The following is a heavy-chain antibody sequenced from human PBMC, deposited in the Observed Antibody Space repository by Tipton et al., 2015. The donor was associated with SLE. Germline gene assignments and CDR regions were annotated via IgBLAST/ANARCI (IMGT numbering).Heavy chain of an antibody. Sequence: GLVKPSETLSLTCVVSGGSISRSRYFWGWIRQSPGKGLEWIATIYYSGSTYYNPSFKSRVTISVDTTKNQFALKLTSVTAADTAVYYCARRLAVVGTYFDNWGQGALVSVSS. CDR1: GGSISRSRYF. CDR2: IYYSGST. CDR3: ARRLAVVGTYFDN. J-gene: IGHJ4*02. D-gene: IGHD6-19*01. V-gene: IGHV4-39*01.